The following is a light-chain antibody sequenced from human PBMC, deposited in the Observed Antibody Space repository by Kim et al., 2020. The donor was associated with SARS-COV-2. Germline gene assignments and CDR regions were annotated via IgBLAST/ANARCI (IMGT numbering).Light chain of an antibody. J-gene: IGKJ1*01. Sequence: PGDRATLSCRASQSVSGSRLAWYQQKPGQAPRLLIYDASNRVTGIPDRFSGSASGTDFSLTISRLEPEDFAVYYCQQYGSSPTTFGQGTKVDIK. V-gene: IGKV3-20*01. CDR1: QSVSGSR. CDR3: QQYGSSPTT. CDR2: DAS.